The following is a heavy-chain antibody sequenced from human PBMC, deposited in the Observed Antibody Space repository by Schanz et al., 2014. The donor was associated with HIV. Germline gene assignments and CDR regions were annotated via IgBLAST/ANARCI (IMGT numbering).Heavy chain of an antibody. D-gene: IGHD1-26*01. J-gene: IGHJ6*02. Sequence: VQLVESGGDLVQPGKSLRLSCAASGFTFDDNAMHWVRQAPGKGLEWVSGMSWNRGRIGYADSVKGRFSISRDNAKNSLYLQMNSLGVEDTALYYCAKGIMGATEYYYGMDVWGQGTTVTV. V-gene: IGHV3-9*01. CDR2: MSWNRGRI. CDR1: GFTFDDNA. CDR3: AKGIMGATEYYYGMDV.